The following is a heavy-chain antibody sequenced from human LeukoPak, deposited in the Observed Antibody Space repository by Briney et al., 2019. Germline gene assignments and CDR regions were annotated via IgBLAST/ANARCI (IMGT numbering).Heavy chain of an antibody. CDR1: GGAFSGYY. V-gene: IGHV4-34*01. CDR3: ARGGVPAANYRRYYFDF. D-gene: IGHD2-2*01. Sequence: SETLSLTRAVYGGAFSGYYWRWIRPPPGRGREWIGDINHSGSTNYNPSLQSRVTISVDTSKHQFSLKLSSVTAPETAVYYCARGGVPAANYRRYYFDFWGQGTLVTVSS. J-gene: IGHJ4*02. CDR2: INHSGST.